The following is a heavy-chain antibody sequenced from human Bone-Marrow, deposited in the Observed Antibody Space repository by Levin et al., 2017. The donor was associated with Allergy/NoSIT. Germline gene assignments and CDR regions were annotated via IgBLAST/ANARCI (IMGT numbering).Heavy chain of an antibody. J-gene: IGHJ6*02. D-gene: IGHD2-2*01. CDR2: IKQDGSEK. CDR3: AREAVVVPASYGMDV. V-gene: IGHV3-7*01. Sequence: TGGSLRLSCAASGFTFSSYWMSWVRQAPGKGLEWVANIKQDGSEKYYVDSVKGRFTISRDNAKNSLYLQMNSLRAEDTAVYYCAREAVVVPASYGMDVWGQGTTVTVSS. CDR1: GFTFSSYW.